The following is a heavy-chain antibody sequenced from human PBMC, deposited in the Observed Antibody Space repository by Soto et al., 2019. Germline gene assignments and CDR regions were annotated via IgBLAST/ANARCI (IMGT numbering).Heavy chain of an antibody. CDR1: GFTFDDYG. Sequence: EVHLVESGGGLVQPGRSLRLSCAASGFTFDDYGMHLVRQVPGKGLEWVSGISWNGGSTGYADSVKGRFTISRDNAKNCLYLQLNRLRAGDTALYYCAKDLGRSGRLGGPYLDYWGKGTRVTVSS. CDR3: AKDLGRSGRLGGPYLDY. J-gene: IGHJ4*02. V-gene: IGHV3-9*01. CDR2: ISWNGGST. D-gene: IGHD6-19*01.